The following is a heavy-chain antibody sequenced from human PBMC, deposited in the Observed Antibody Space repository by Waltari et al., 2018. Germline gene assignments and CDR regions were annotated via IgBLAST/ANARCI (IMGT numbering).Heavy chain of an antibody. CDR2: IIPIFGTA. J-gene: IGHJ6*02. V-gene: IGHV1-69*01. CDR1: GGTFSSSA. D-gene: IGHD2-2*01. Sequence: QVQLVQSGAEVKKPGSSVKVSCKASGGTFSSSAISWVRQAPGPGLEWMGGIIPIFGTANYDHKCECRVKITADESTSTASMELSSRGFEETAVYYCARDQDIEVVPAAAYYYGMDVWGQGTTVTVSS. CDR3: ARDQDIEVVPAAAYYYGMDV.